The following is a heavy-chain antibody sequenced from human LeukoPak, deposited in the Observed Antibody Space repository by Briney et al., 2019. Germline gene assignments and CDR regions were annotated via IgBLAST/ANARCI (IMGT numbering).Heavy chain of an antibody. CDR3: TRVEMATRGYYYYYYMDV. D-gene: IGHD5-24*01. V-gene: IGHV3-49*04. Sequence: GGSLRLSCTASGFTFGDYAMSWVRQAPGKGLEWVGFIRSKAYGGTTEYAASVKGRFTISRDDSKSIAYLQMNSLKTEDTAVYYCTRVEMATRGYYYYYYMDVWGKGTTVTISS. J-gene: IGHJ6*03. CDR1: GFTFGDYA. CDR2: IRSKAYGGTT.